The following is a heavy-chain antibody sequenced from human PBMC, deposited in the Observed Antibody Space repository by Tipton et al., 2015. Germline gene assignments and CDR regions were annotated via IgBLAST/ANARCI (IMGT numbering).Heavy chain of an antibody. Sequence: TLSLTCTVSGGSISHYYWSWIRQPPGKGLEWLGHIYYSGNTNYHPSLKSRVTMSVDTSKIQFSLKLTSVDAADTAVYYCARGGNNWFGPWGQGTLVTVSS. CDR1: GGSISHYY. D-gene: IGHD2-15*01. CDR3: ARGGNNWFGP. CDR2: IYYSGNT. J-gene: IGHJ5*02. V-gene: IGHV4-59*01.